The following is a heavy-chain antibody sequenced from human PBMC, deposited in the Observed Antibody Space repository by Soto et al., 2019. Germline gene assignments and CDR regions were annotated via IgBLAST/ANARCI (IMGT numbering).Heavy chain of an antibody. D-gene: IGHD3-3*01. Sequence: ASVKVSCKASGYTFTSYDINWVRQVTGQGLEWMGWMNPNSGNTGYAQKFQGRVTMTRNTSISTAYMELSSLRSEDTAVYYCARFDSYYDFWSGYYYYYYGMDVWGQGTTVTVSS. CDR2: MNPNSGNT. V-gene: IGHV1-8*01. CDR3: ARFDSYYDFWSGYYYYYYGMDV. CDR1: GYTFTSYD. J-gene: IGHJ6*02.